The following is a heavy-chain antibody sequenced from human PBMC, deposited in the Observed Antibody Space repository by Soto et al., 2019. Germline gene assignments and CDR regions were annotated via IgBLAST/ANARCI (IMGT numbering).Heavy chain of an antibody. Sequence: SETLSLTCAVYGGSFSGYYWSWIRQPPGKGLEWIGYINYSGSTNYNPSLKSRVTISVDTPKNQFSLKLSSVTAADTAVYYCARVQLERRSSYYYYYYMDVWGKGTTVTVSS. CDR3: ARVQLERRSSYYYYYYMDV. CDR2: INYSGST. V-gene: IGHV4-34*01. J-gene: IGHJ6*03. CDR1: GGSFSGYY. D-gene: IGHD1-1*01.